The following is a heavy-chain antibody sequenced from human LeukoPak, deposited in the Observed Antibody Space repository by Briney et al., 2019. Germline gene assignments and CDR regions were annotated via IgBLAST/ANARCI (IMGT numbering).Heavy chain of an antibody. CDR1: GGSITNYY. J-gene: IGHJ4*02. CDR3: ARHSNAIFGDDY. V-gene: IGHV4-59*08. CDR2: IYYSGST. D-gene: IGHD3-3*01. Sequence: SETLSLTCTVSGGSITNYYWSWIRQPPGKGLEWIGYIYYSGSTNYNPSLKSRVTISVDTSKNQFSLKLSSVTAADTAVYYCARHSNAIFGDDYWGQGTLVTVSS.